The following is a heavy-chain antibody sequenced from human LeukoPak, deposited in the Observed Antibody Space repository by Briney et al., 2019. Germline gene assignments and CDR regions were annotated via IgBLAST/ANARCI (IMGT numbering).Heavy chain of an antibody. Sequence: SETLSLTCTVSGGSISSYYWSWIRQPAGKGLEWIGRIYTSGSTNYNPSLKSRVTMSVDTSKNQFSLKLSSVTAADTAVYYCARVRTRVPAAPWWFDPWGQGTLVTVSS. CDR2: IYTSGST. D-gene: IGHD2-2*01. CDR3: ARVRTRVPAAPWWFDP. V-gene: IGHV4-4*07. J-gene: IGHJ5*02. CDR1: GGSISSYY.